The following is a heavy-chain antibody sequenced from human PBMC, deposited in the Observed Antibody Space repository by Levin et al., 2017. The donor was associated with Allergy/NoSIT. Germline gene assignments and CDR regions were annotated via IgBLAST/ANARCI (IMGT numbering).Heavy chain of an antibody. V-gene: IGHV4-59*01. CDR3: ARGGGTFDY. J-gene: IGHJ4*01. Sequence: SETLSLTCTVSGGSINNYYWSWIRQPPGKGLEWLGYIYYSGSTSYNPSLKSRVTISVDTSKDQFSLKLNSVTAADKAVYYCARGGGTFDYWGQGTLVTVSS. CDR2: IYYSGST. CDR1: GGSINNYY.